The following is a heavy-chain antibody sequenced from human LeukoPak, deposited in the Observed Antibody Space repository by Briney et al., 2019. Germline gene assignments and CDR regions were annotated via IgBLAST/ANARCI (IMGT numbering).Heavy chain of an antibody. V-gene: IGHV1-3*01. CDR1: GYTFTSYA. Sequence: ASVKVSCKASGYTFTSYAMHWVRQAPGQRLEWMGWINAGNGNTKYSQKFQGRVTITRDTSASTAYMELSSLRSEDTAVYYCARDHSANDYVWGSHLNYWGQGTLVIVSS. D-gene: IGHD3-16*01. CDR2: INAGNGNT. J-gene: IGHJ4*02. CDR3: ARDHSANDYVWGSHLNY.